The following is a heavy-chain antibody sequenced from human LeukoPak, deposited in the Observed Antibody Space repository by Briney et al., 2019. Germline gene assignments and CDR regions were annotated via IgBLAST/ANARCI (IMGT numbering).Heavy chain of an antibody. V-gene: IGHV4-61*01. CDR2: FYYNGIT. D-gene: IGHD1-7*01. Sequence: SETLSLTCTVSGDSVSSGTYYWSWIRQPPGKGLEWVAYFYYNGITKYNPSLKSRVTISVDTSKNQFSLKLNSVTAADTAVYYCARGSRELYYFDYWGQGTLVTVSS. CDR3: ARGSRELYYFDY. J-gene: IGHJ4*02. CDR1: GDSVSSGTYY.